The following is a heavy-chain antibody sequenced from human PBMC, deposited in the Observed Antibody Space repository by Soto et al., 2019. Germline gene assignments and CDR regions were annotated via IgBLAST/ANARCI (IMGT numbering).Heavy chain of an antibody. J-gene: IGHJ5*02. CDR1: GGSISSYY. CDR3: ARRKGYCSSTSCYKGWFDP. V-gene: IGHV4-59*08. CDR2: IYYSGST. D-gene: IGHD2-2*02. Sequence: SETLSLTCTVSGGSISSYYLSWIRQPPGKGLEWIGYIYYSGSTNYNPSLKSRVTISVDTSKNQFSLKLSSVTAADTAVYYCARRKGYCSSTSCYKGWFDPWGQGTLVTVSS.